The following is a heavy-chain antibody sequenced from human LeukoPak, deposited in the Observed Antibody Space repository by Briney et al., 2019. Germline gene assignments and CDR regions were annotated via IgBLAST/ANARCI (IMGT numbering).Heavy chain of an antibody. CDR3: ARDRAEASGTYFDY. V-gene: IGHV1-18*01. D-gene: IGHD3-10*01. Sequence: ASVKVSCKASGYTFTSNNINWVRQAPGQGLEWMGWISGYNGNTNYAQNLQGRVTMTTDTSTSTAYMELRSLRSDDTAVYYCARDRAEASGTYFDYWGPGSLVTVSS. CDR1: GYTFTSNN. J-gene: IGHJ4*02. CDR2: ISGYNGNT.